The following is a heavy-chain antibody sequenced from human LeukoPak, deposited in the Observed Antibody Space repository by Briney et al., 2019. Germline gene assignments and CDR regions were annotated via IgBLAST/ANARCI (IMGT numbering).Heavy chain of an antibody. CDR3: ARDTTLSRVITATTTYHYFDYIDV. V-gene: IGHV1-69*05. CDR2: IIPVFQTP. CDR1: GGTFSSYA. Sequence: GASVKVSCKASGGTFSSYAITWVRQAPGQGLEWIGGIIPVFQTPNYAQNFRGRVTITTDESTRTAYMELSSLRYEDTAIYYCARDTTLSRVITATTTYHYFDYIDVWGKGTTVTISS. J-gene: IGHJ6*03. D-gene: IGHD3-22*01.